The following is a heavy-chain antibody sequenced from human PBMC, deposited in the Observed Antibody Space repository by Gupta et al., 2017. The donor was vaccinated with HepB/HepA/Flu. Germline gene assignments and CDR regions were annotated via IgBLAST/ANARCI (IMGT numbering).Heavy chain of an antibody. V-gene: IGHV4-31*03. Sequence: QVQLLASGPGLVTPSQTLSLTCTVSCGSISSGGYSWGWIRPFPGKGLEWIGYTHFNGNTYYNPSLKSRLTMSVATSHNQFSLTLTSVTAADTAVYYCARYSHVYDSSGYHYFFDYWGQGTLVTVSS. CDR2: THFNGNT. CDR1: CGSISSGGYS. CDR3: ARYSHVYDSSGYHYFFDY. J-gene: IGHJ4*02. D-gene: IGHD3-22*01.